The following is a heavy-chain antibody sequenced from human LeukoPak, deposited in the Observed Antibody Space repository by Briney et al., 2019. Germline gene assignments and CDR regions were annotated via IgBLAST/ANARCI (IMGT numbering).Heavy chain of an antibody. Sequence: ASVKVSCKVSGYTLTELSMHWGRQAPGKGLEWMGGFDPEDGETIYAQKFQGRVTMTEDTSTHTAYMELSSLRSEDTAVYYCATVGSYWFDPWGQGTLVTVFS. CDR3: ATVGSYWFDP. D-gene: IGHD3-10*01. CDR1: GYTLTELS. CDR2: FDPEDGET. J-gene: IGHJ5*02. V-gene: IGHV1-24*01.